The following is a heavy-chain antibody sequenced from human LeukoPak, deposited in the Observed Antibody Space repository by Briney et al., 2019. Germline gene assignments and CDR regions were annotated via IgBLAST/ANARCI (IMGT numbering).Heavy chain of an antibody. CDR3: AVPIQLWQRRHDY. V-gene: IGHV1-46*01. CDR2: INPSGGST. J-gene: IGHJ4*02. D-gene: IGHD5-18*01. Sequence: ASVKVSCKASVYTFTSYYMHWVRQAPGQGLEWMGIINPSGGSTSYAQKFQGRVTMTRDTSTSTVYMELSSLRSEDTAVYYCAVPIQLWQRRHDYWGQGTLVTVSS. CDR1: VYTFTSYY.